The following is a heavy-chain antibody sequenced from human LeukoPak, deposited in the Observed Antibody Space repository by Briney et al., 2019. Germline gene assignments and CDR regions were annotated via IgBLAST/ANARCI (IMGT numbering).Heavy chain of an antibody. J-gene: IGHJ4*02. D-gene: IGHD3-10*01. CDR2: IYYSGST. V-gene: IGHV4-39*07. CDR1: GGSISSSSYY. CDR3: ARVNQAYGSVPFDY. Sequence: SETLSLTCTVSGGSISSSSYYWGWIRQPPGKGLEWIGSIYYSGSTYYNPSLKSRVTISVDTSKNQFSLKLSSVTAADTAVYYCARVNQAYGSVPFDYWGQGTLATVSS.